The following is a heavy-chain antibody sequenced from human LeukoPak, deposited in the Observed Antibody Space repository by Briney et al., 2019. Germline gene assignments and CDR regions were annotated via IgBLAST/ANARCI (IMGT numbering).Heavy chain of an antibody. V-gene: IGHV4-59*08. CDR3: ARQAGGTSGPFDY. CDR1: GGSISSSY. J-gene: IGHJ4*02. D-gene: IGHD4-23*01. CDR2: IYHSEST. Sequence: SETLSLTCTVSGGSISSSYCSWIRQPPGKGLEWIGYIYHSESTNYNPSLKSRVTISVDTSKNQFSLKLSSVTAAETAVYYCARQAGGTSGPFDYWGQGTLVTVSS.